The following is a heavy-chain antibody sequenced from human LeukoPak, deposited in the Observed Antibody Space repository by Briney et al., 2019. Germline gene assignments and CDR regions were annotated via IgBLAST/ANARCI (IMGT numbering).Heavy chain of an antibody. CDR3: ARSGSAYCGGDCQSTFDY. CDR2: INPNSGGT. V-gene: IGHV1-2*02. CDR1: GYTFTGYY. J-gene: IGHJ4*02. Sequence: ASVKVSCKASGYTFTGYYMHWVRQAPGQGLEWMGWINPNSGGTNYAQKFQGRVNMTRDTSISTAYMELSRLRSDDTAVYYCARSGSAYCGGDCQSTFDYWGQGTLVNVSS. D-gene: IGHD2-21*02.